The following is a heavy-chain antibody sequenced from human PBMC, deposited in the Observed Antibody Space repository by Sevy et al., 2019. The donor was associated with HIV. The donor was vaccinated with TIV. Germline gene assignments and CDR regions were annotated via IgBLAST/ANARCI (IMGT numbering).Heavy chain of an antibody. J-gene: IGHJ4*02. Sequence: GGSLRLSCAASGFTFSNAWMSWVRQAPGKGLEWVGRIKSKTDGGTTDYAAPGKGRFTISRDDSKNTLYLQMNSLKTEDTAVYYCTTGSVGYFDWLLPLGYWGQGTLVTVSS. V-gene: IGHV3-15*01. CDR1: GFTFSNAW. CDR2: IKSKTDGGTT. CDR3: TTGSVGYFDWLLPLGY. D-gene: IGHD3-9*01.